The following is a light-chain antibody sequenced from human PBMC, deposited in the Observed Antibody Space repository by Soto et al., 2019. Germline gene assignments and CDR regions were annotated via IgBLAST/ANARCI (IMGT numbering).Light chain of an antibody. Sequence: EIVLTQSPGTLSLSPGERATLSCRASQSVSSSYLAWYQQKPGQAPRLLIYGASSSATGIPDRFSGSGSGTDFPLTVSRLEPEDVAVYYCQQYGSSTPNTFGQGTKLEIK. V-gene: IGKV3-20*01. CDR2: GAS. CDR1: QSVSSSY. J-gene: IGKJ2*01. CDR3: QQYGSSTPNT.